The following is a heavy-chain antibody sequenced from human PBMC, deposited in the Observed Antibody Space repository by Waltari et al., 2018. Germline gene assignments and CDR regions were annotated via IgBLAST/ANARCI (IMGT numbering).Heavy chain of an antibody. V-gene: IGHV5-10-1*03. J-gene: IGHJ4*02. CDR3: ATGRYSSGWYN. CDR1: GYNFTTYW. D-gene: IGHD6-19*01. Sequence: EVQLVQSGAEVRKPGESLKISCNASGYNFTTYWINWVRQMPGKGLEWMGRIDPSDSYTKYSPSFQGHVSISIDKSISTSYLQWTSLKASDTAIYYCATGRYSSGWYNWGQGTLVTVSS. CDR2: IDPSDSYT.